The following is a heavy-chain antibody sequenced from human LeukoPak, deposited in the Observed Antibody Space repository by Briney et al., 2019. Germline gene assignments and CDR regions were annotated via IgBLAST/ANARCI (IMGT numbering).Heavy chain of an antibody. J-gene: IGHJ4*02. CDR1: GFTFSNYG. V-gene: IGHV3-33*01. D-gene: IGHD5-12*01. CDR3: ARGDDYKSTYFDY. Sequence: GRSLRLSCAASGFTFSNYGIHWVRQAPGKGLEWVAFIWYDGSNKYYADSVKGRFTISRDNSKNTLYLQMNGLRAEDTAVYYCARGDDYKSTYFDYWGQGTLVTVSS. CDR2: IWYDGSNK.